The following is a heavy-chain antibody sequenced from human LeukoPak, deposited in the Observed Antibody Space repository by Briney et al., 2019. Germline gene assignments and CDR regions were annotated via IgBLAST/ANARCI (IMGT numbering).Heavy chain of an antibody. D-gene: IGHD3-3*01. CDR3: ARTAYDFWSGYYVGY. CDR1: GGSISSYY. CDR2: IYYSGST. V-gene: IGHV4-59*01. J-gene: IGHJ4*02. Sequence: SETLSLTCTVAGGSISSYYWSWIRQPPGKGLEWIGYIYYSGSTNYNPSLKSRVTISVDTSKNQFSLKLSSVTAADTAVYYCARTAYDFWSGYYVGYWGQGTLVTVSS.